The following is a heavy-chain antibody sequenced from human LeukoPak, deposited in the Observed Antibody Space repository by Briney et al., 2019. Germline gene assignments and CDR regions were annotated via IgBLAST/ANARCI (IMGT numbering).Heavy chain of an antibody. CDR2: IYYSGST. V-gene: IGHV4-59*01. D-gene: IGHD3-10*01. CDR1: GGSISSYY. CDR3: ARATYYYGSGSYPTTGPWDY. Sequence: SETLSLTCTVSGGSISSYYWSWIRQPPGKGLEWIGYIYYSGSTNYNPSLKSRVTISVGTSKNQFSLKLSSVTAADTAVYYCARATYYYGSGSYPTTGPWDYWGQGTLVTVSS. J-gene: IGHJ4*02.